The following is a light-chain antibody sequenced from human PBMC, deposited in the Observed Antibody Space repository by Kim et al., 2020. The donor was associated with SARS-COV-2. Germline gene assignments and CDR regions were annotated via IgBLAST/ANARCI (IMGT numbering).Light chain of an antibody. CDR3: QQYGAAPDT. Sequence: IVLTQSPGTLSLSPGERATLSCRTSQTINSNYIAWFQQKPGQAPRLLIHDASSRAPGIPDRFSGSGSGTDFTLTISRVEPEDFAVYYCQQYGAAPDTFGQGTKLVI. J-gene: IGKJ2*01. CDR2: DAS. CDR1: QTINSNY. V-gene: IGKV3-20*01.